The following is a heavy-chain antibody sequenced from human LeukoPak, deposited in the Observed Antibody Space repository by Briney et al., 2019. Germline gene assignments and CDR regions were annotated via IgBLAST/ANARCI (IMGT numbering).Heavy chain of an antibody. CDR1: GFTFSSYD. V-gene: IGHV3-13*01. CDR3: ARGLYDSDYYYGMGV. D-gene: IGHD3-3*01. CDR2: IGTAGDT. Sequence: GGSLRLSCAASGFTFSSYDMHWVRQATGKGLEWVSAIGTAGDTYYPGSVKGRFTISRENAKNSLYLQMNSLRAGDTAVYYCARGLYDSDYYYGMGVWGQGTTVTVSS. J-gene: IGHJ6*02.